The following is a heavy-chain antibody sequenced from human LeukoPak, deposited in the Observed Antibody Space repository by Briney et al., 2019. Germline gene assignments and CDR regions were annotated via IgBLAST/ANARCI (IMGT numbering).Heavy chain of an antibody. D-gene: IGHD2-2*01. V-gene: IGHV4-59*01. CDR1: GGSISSYY. CDR3: ARGRRYCSSTSCYETAFDI. J-gene: IGHJ3*02. Sequence: SETLSLTCTVSGGSISSYYWSWIRQPPRKGLEWIGYIYYSGSTNYNPSLKSRVTISVDTSKNQFSLKLSSVTAADTVVYYCARGRRYCSSTSCYETAFDIWGQGTMVTVSS. CDR2: IYYSGST.